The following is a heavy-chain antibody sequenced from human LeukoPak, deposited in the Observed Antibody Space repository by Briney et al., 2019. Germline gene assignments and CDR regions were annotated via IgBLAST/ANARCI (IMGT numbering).Heavy chain of an antibody. Sequence: SETLSLTCTVSGGSIISRSYYWSWIRQPPGKGLEWIGSIYYSGTTYYNPSLKSRVTISVDTSKNQFSLRLSSVTAADTAVYYCARGRKYSYGYRVNELGSGYFDNWGQGTLVTVSS. CDR1: GGSIISRSYY. J-gene: IGHJ4*02. V-gene: IGHV4-39*07. CDR3: ARGRKYSYGYRVNELGSGYFDN. D-gene: IGHD5-18*01. CDR2: IYYSGTT.